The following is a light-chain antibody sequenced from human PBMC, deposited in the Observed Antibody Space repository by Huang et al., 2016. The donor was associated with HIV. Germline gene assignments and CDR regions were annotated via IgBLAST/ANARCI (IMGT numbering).Light chain of an antibody. CDR1: QSVSGY. CDR2: AAS. V-gene: IGKV3-11*01. CDR3: QQRSKWPRT. J-gene: IGKJ2*01. Sequence: EIVLTQSPAPLSLSPGERATFSCRASQSVSGYLAWYQQKPGQAPRLLIYAASHRATGIPARFSGSGSGTDFTLTINSLEPEDFAVYYCQQRSKWPRTFGQGTKLEIK.